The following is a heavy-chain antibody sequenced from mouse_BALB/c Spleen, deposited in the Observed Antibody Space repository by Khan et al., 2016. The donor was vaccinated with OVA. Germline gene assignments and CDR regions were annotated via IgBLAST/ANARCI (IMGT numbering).Heavy chain of an antibody. V-gene: IGHV1-76*01. D-gene: IGHD1-1*01. CDR2: IYPGTGST. CDR3: ARGAITSQAMDS. Sequence: QVQLKESGAELVRPGASVKLSCKTSGYIFTNYWIHWVKQRSGQGLEWIARIYPGTGSTYSNEKFKGKATLTADKSSSTAYMQLSSLKSEDSAVYSCARGAITSQAMDSWGQGTSVTVSS. CDR1: GYIFTNYW. J-gene: IGHJ4*01.